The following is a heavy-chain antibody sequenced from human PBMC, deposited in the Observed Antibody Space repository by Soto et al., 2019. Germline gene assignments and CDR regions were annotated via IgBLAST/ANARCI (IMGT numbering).Heavy chain of an antibody. J-gene: IGHJ4*02. CDR2: IKQDGSEK. CDR3: ASLDDSSALPDY. V-gene: IGHV3-7*05. Sequence: GESLKISCAASGFTFSSYWMSWVRQAPGKGLEWVANIKQDGSEKYYVDSVKGRFTISRDNAKNSLYLQMNSLRAEDTAVYYCASLDDSSALPDYWGQGTLVTVSS. D-gene: IGHD3-22*01. CDR1: GFTFSSYW.